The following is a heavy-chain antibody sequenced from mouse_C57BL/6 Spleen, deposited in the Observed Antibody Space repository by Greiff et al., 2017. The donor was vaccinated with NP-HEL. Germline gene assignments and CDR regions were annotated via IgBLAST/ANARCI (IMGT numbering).Heavy chain of an antibody. D-gene: IGHD1-1*01. Sequence: EVKVVESGGGLVKPGGSLKLSCAASGFTFSSYAMSWVRQTPEKRLEWVATISDGGSYTYYLDNVKGRFTISRDNAKNNLYLQMSQLKSEDTAMYYCARDGDYYGSSLAWFAYWGQGTLVTVSA. CDR3: ARDGDYYGSSLAWFAY. CDR1: GFTFSSYA. V-gene: IGHV5-4*01. J-gene: IGHJ3*01. CDR2: ISDGGSYT.